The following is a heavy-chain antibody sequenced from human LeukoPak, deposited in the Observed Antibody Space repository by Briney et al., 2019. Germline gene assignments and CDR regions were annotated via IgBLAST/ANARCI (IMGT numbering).Heavy chain of an antibody. CDR3: VRGAQVRGDAFDI. V-gene: IGHV3-72*01. CDR2: LRSKAESYTT. CDR1: GFTFSDQY. J-gene: IGHJ3*02. D-gene: IGHD3-10*01. Sequence: PGGSLRLSCAASGFTFSDQYFDWVRQAPGKGLEWVSRLRSKAESYTTNYAAPVKGRFTISRDDSKNSLYLQMNSLKIEDSAVYYCVRGAQVRGDAFDIWGRGTAVTVSS.